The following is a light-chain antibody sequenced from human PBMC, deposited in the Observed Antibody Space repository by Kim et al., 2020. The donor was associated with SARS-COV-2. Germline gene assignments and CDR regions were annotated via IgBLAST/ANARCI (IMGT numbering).Light chain of an antibody. CDR3: CSYAGSYTLYV. CDR2: DLS. J-gene: IGLJ1*01. CDR1: SKDGGGYND. V-gene: IGLV2-11*01. Sequence: QSVTIAYTGTSKDGGGYNDVSWEQQHPGKAPKLMVYDLSKRPSGVPDSFSGSKSGNTASLTISGLQAEDEADYYCCSYAGSYTLYVFGTGTKVTVL.